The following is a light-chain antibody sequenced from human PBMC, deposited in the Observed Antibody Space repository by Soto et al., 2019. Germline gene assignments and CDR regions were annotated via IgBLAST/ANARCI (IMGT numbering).Light chain of an antibody. V-gene: IGKV2-28*01. Sequence: DRVMTQSPLSLPVTPGEPASISCRSSQSLRHSNGYNYLDWYLQKPGQSPQLLIYLGSDRASGVPDRFSGSGSGTDFTLKISRVEAEDVGVYYCMQALKTPITFGQGTRLEIK. CDR1: QSLRHSNGYNY. CDR3: MQALKTPIT. J-gene: IGKJ5*01. CDR2: LGS.